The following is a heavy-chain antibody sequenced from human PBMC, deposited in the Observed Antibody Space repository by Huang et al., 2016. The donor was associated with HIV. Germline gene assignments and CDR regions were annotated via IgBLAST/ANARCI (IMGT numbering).Heavy chain of an antibody. Sequence: QVQLVQSGAEVKRPGASVKVSCRASGGTFSTNAVSWVRQAPGQGLELMGGIIPMFGTTNYAQRFQGKVTITADESSSTVYMELSSLRSDDTAVYYCARQPYCGGDCAHYYYFYMDVWGKGTTVTVSS. CDR2: IIPMFGTT. CDR1: GGTFSTNA. D-gene: IGHD2-21*02. V-gene: IGHV1-69*13. CDR3: ARQPYCGGDCAHYYYFYMDV. J-gene: IGHJ6*03.